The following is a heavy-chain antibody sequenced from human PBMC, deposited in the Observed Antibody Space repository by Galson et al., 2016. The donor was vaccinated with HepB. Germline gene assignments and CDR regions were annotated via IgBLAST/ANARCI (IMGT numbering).Heavy chain of an antibody. CDR2: INHSGTS. J-gene: IGHJ4*02. D-gene: IGHD3-9*01. CDR3: ARSGMESRVDWLIKFDY. V-gene: IGHV4-34*09. CDR1: GGSLRGHY. Sequence: TLSLTCAVYGGSLRGHYWSWIRQPPGKGLEWIGEINHSGTSNYNPSLESRVTMSVDTSKSQFSLKLTSVTAADTAVYYCARSGMESRVDWLIKFDYWGQGTLVTVSS.